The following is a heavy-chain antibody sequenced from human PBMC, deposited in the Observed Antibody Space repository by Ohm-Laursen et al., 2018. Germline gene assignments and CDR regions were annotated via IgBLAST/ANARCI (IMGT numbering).Heavy chain of an antibody. Sequence: SLRLSCAASGFTFSDYYMTWIRQAPGKGLEWVSYITSSGSTIYYADSVKGRFTISRDNSKNTLYLQMNSLRAEDTAVYYCAKTGPYGHYYYYGMDVWGQGTTVTVSS. CDR3: AKTGPYGHYYYYGMDV. CDR2: ITSSGSTI. D-gene: IGHD3-10*01. V-gene: IGHV3-11*04. CDR1: GFTFSDYY. J-gene: IGHJ6*02.